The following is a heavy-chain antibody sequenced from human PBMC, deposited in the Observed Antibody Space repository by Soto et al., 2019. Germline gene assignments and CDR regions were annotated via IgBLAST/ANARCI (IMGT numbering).Heavy chain of an antibody. CDR3: AKDPSIAVAGIADYYYYYGMDV. J-gene: IGHJ6*02. CDR1: GFTFDDYA. D-gene: IGHD6-19*01. Sequence: PGGSLRLSCAASGFTFDDYAMHWVRQAPGKGLEWVSGITWNSGSIGYADSVKGRFTISRDNAKNSLYLQMNSLRAEDTAVYYCAKDPSIAVAGIADYYYYYGMDVWGQGTTVTVSS. V-gene: IGHV3-9*01. CDR2: ITWNSGSI.